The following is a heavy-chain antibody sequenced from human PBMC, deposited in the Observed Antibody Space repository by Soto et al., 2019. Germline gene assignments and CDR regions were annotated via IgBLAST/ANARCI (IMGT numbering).Heavy chain of an antibody. D-gene: IGHD3-3*01. Sequence: QVQLQESGPGLVKPSQTLSLTCTVSGGSISSGDYYWSWIRQPPGKGLEWIGYIYYSGSTYYNPSLKSRVTISVDTSENQFSLKLSSVTAADTAVYYCARDRTISPGTFDYWGQGTLVTVSS. J-gene: IGHJ4*02. CDR1: GGSISSGDYY. CDR3: ARDRTISPGTFDY. V-gene: IGHV4-30-4*01. CDR2: IYYSGST.